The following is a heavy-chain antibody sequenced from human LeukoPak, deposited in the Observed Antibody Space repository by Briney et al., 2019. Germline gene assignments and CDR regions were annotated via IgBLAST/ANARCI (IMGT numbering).Heavy chain of an antibody. D-gene: IGHD3-22*01. CDR3: ARGLYGESSGGY. CDR2: MTPNSGTT. J-gene: IGHJ4*02. V-gene: IGHV1-8*01. Sequence: ASVKVSCKASGYTFTSYDINWVRQANGQGLEWMGWMTPNSGTTGYAQNFQGRVTITRNTSISTAYMELSSLRSEDTAVYYCARGLYGESSGGYWGQGTLVTVSS. CDR1: GYTFTSYD.